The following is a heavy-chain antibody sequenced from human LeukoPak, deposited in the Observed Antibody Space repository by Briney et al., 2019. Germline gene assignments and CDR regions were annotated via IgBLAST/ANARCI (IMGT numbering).Heavy chain of an antibody. D-gene: IGHD6-13*01. V-gene: IGHV1-2*02. CDR2: INPNSGST. CDR3: ALAAAGLNYFDP. Sequence: ASVKVSCKASGYTFTDYYMHWVRQAPGQGLEWMGWINPNSGSTNYAQKFQGRVTMTRDTSISTAYMDLSRLRSDDTAVYYCALAAAGLNYFDPWGQGTLVTVSS. CDR1: GYTFTDYY. J-gene: IGHJ5*02.